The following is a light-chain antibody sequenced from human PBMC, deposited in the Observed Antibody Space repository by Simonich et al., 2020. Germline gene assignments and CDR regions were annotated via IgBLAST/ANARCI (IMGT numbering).Light chain of an antibody. CDR2: DAS. CDR3: QQYYSTPLT. CDR1: QCISSS. Sequence: AIQLTQSPSSLSASVGDRVTLTCRASQCISSSLDWYQQKPGKAPKLLIYDASSLESGVPSRFSGSGSGTDFTLTISSLQPEDFATYYCQQYYSTPLTFGGGTKVEIK. V-gene: IGKV1-13*02. J-gene: IGKJ4*01.